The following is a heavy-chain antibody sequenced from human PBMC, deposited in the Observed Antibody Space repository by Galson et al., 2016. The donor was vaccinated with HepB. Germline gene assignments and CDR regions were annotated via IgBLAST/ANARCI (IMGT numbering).Heavy chain of an antibody. D-gene: IGHD3-10*01. CDR3: GRDHFGSCSD. CDR1: GFTFSSFG. Sequence: SLRLSCAASGFTFSSFGMSWVRQAPGKGLEWVSSISGGGGEINYVDSVKGRFTISRDNSKNTLSLEMNSLRVEDTAVYYCGRDHFGSCSDWGQGILVTVSS. J-gene: IGHJ4*02. V-gene: IGHV3-23*01. CDR2: ISGGGGEI.